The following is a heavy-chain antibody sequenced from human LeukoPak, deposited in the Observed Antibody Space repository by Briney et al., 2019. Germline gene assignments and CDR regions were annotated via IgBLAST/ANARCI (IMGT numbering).Heavy chain of an antibody. CDR2: ISSSGSTI. Sequence: GGSLRLSCAASGFTFSDYYMSWIRQAPGKGLEWVSYISSSGSTIYYADSVKGRFTISRDNAKNSLYLQMNSLRAEDTAVYYCARDYSRVVPAAMSAFDIWGQGTMVTVSS. J-gene: IGHJ3*02. CDR1: GFTFSDYY. D-gene: IGHD2-2*01. CDR3: ARDYSRVVPAAMSAFDI. V-gene: IGHV3-11*01.